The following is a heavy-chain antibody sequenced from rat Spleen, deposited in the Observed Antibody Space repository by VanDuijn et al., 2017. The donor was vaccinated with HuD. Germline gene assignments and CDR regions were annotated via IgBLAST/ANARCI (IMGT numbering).Heavy chain of an antibody. D-gene: IGHD1-8*01. J-gene: IGHJ2*01. CDR3: TRDLPTTVAFDY. CDR1: GFTFNNYW. Sequence: EVQLVESGGGLVQPGRSLKLSCVASGFTFNNYWMTWIRQAPGKGLEWVASITNTGGSTYYPDSVKGRFTISRDNAKSTLYLQMNSLRSEDTATYYCTRDLPTTVAFDYWGQGVMVTVSS. CDR2: ITNTGGST. V-gene: IGHV5-31*01.